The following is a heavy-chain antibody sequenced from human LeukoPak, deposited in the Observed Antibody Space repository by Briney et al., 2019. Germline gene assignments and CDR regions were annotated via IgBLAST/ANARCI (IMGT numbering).Heavy chain of an antibody. V-gene: IGHV4-34*01. CDR3: ARAPRLYVVDY. CDR1: GGSFSGYY. CDR2: INHSGST. Sequence: PSETLSLTCAVYGGSFSGYYWSWIRQPPGKGLEWIGEINHSGSTNYNPSLKSRVTISVDTSKNQFSLKLSSVTAADTAVYYCARAPRLYVVDYWGQGTLVTVSS. D-gene: IGHD2-15*01. J-gene: IGHJ4*02.